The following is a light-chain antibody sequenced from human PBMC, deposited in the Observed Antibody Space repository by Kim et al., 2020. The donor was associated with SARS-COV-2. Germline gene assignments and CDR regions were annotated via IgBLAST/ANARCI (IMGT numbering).Light chain of an antibody. V-gene: IGKV3-20*01. Sequence: SRGKRGTLSCRASRILSPSSLAWYQQTPGQPPNLLVYGASYRASGIPDRFRGSGSATDFTLTNSRLEGEDFAVYLCQQYERPPLTFGGGTKLEI. CDR3: QQYERPPLT. J-gene: IGKJ4*01. CDR1: RILSPSS. CDR2: GAS.